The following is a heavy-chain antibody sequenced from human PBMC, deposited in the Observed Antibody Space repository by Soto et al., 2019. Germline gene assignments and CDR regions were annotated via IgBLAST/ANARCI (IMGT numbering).Heavy chain of an antibody. CDR3: ARYSNNWFQTEGMDV. J-gene: IGHJ6*02. D-gene: IGHD6-13*01. CDR2: IDTSGNT. Sequence: SETLSLTCTVSVDSITTYYWSWIRQPAGKGLEWIGRIDTSGNTNYNPSLKSRVTMSVDTSKKQFSLKLTSVTAADMAVYYCARYSNNWFQTEGMDVWGQGTTVTVS. V-gene: IGHV4-4*07. CDR1: VDSITTYY.